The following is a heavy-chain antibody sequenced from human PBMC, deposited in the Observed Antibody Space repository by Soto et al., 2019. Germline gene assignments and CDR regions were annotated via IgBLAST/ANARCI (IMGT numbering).Heavy chain of an antibody. CDR3: ARTSIVSFLFDS. Sequence: QVTLKESGPVLVKPTEPLTLTCTVSGFSLSNVRMSVSWIRQPPGKALEWLAHIFSNDEKSYSTSLKRRLTISKDTSRGQVVLTMTNMDPVDTATYYCARTSIVSFLFDSWGQGILVTVSS. D-gene: IGHD2-15*01. V-gene: IGHV2-26*01. CDR2: IFSNDEK. J-gene: IGHJ4*02. CDR1: GFSLSNVRMS.